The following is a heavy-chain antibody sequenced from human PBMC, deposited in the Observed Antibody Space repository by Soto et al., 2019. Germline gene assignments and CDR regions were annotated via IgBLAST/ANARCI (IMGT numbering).Heavy chain of an antibody. CDR3: ARGGMATIRELYYYYYGMDV. CDR2: IYPGDSDT. V-gene: IGHV5-51*01. CDR1: GYSFTSYW. Sequence: EFLKISFKGSGYSFTSYWIGWVRQIPGKGLEWMGIIYPGDSDTRYSPSFQGQVTISADKSISTAYLQWSSLKASDTAMYYCARGGMATIRELYYYYYGMDVWGQGTTVTVSS. J-gene: IGHJ6*02. D-gene: IGHD5-12*01.